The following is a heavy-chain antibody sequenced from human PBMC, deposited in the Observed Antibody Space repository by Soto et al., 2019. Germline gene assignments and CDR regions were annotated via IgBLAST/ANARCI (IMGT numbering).Heavy chain of an antibody. V-gene: IGHV3-49*04. CDR2: ITSKAYGGTA. J-gene: IGHJ4*02. Sequence: PGGSLRLSCTASGFTFGDYALSWVRQAPGKGLEWVGFITSKAYGGTAEYAASVKGRFTISRDDSKSIAYLQMNSLKTEDTAVYYCTRARFITVAGDYLGQGALVTVS. CDR1: GFTFGDYA. CDR3: TRARFITVAGDY. D-gene: IGHD6-19*01.